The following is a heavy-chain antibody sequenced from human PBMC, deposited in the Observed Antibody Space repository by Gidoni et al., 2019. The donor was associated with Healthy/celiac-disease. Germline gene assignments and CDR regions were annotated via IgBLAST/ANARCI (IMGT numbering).Heavy chain of an antibody. J-gene: IGHJ4*02. CDR1: GYTFTSYD. Sequence: QVQLVQSGAEVKKPGASVKVSCKASGYTFTSYDINWVRQATGKGLEWMGWMNPNSGTTGFEKKFQGRVTMTRNTSISTAYMELGSLRSEDTAVYYCARVTPGHGRGWSPPIDYWGQGTLVTVSS. CDR3: ARVTPGHGRGWSPPIDY. V-gene: IGHV1-8*01. CDR2: MNPNSGTT. D-gene: IGHD6-19*01.